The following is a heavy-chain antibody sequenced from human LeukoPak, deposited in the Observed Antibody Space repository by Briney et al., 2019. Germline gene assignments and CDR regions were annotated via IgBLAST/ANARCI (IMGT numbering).Heavy chain of an antibody. D-gene: IGHD6-13*01. CDR1: GGSISIYY. V-gene: IGHV4-59*08. J-gene: IGHJ5*02. Sequence: ASETLSLTCTVSGGSISIYYWSWIRQPPGKGLEWIGYIYYSGSTNYNPSLKSRVTISVDTSKNQFSLKLSSVTAADTAVYYCASGKSSGGYGGSPPGGKGPRVTVPS. CDR3: ASGKSSGGYGGSPP. CDR2: IYYSGST.